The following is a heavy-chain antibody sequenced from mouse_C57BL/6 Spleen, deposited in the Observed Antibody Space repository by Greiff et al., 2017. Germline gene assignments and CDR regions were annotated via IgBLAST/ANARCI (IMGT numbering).Heavy chain of an antibody. CDR2: IYPGSGST. CDR3: ANYYGSGRYFDY. V-gene: IGHV1-55*01. D-gene: IGHD1-1*01. Sequence: QVQLQQSGAELVKPGASVKMSCKASGYTFTSYWITWVKQRPGQGLEWIGDIYPGSGSTNYNEKFKSKATLTVDTSSSTAYMQLSSLTSEDSAVYYCANYYGSGRYFDYWGQGTTLTVSS. J-gene: IGHJ2*01. CDR1: GYTFTSYW.